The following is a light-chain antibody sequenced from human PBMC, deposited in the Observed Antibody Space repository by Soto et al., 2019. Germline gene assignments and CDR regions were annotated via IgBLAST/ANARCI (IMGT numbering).Light chain of an antibody. CDR1: TGAVTSGHY. V-gene: IGLV7-46*01. J-gene: IGLJ2*01. CDR2: DTS. CDR3: ILVYSGGVV. Sequence: QAVVTQEPSLTVSPGGTVTLTCGSSTGAVTSGHYPYWFQQKPGQAPRTLIYDTSNKHSWTPARFSGPLLGGKAALTLSGAQPEDEAEYYCILVYSGGVVFGGGTKVTVL.